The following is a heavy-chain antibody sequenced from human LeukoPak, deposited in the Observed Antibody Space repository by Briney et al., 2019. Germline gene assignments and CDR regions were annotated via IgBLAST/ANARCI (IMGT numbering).Heavy chain of an antibody. CDR2: INHSGST. D-gene: IGHD3-16*01. CDR1: GGSFSGDF. Sequence: SETLSLTCAVYGGSFSGDFWSWIRQSPGKGLEWIGEINHSGSTNYNPSLKSRVTISVDTSKNQFSLKLSSVTAADTAVYYCARGKSSGVPWGSYYYYYYMDVWGKGTTVTVSS. J-gene: IGHJ6*03. CDR3: ARGKSSGVPWGSYYYYYYMDV. V-gene: IGHV4-34*01.